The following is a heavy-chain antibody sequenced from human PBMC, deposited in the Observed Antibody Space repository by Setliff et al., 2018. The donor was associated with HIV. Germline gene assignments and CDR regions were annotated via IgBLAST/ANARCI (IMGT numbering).Heavy chain of an antibody. CDR3: ARAFPMTTVVTQSGYGAFDI. Sequence: PSETLSLTCTVSAGSISSYYWTWIRQPPGKGLEWIGYISTRGGTTYNPSLKSRVTISVDTSKNQFSLKLSSGTAADTAVYYCARAFPMTTVVTQSGYGAFDIWGQVKMVTVSS. D-gene: IGHD4-17*01. J-gene: IGHJ3*02. CDR1: AGSISSYY. CDR2: ISTRGGT. V-gene: IGHV4-4*09.